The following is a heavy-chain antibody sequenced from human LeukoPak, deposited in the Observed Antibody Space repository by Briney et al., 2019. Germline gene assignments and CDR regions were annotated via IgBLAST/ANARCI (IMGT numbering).Heavy chain of an antibody. CDR3: ARGIAIREVMKYGMDV. CDR1: GGSISSYY. CDR2: IYYSGST. Sequence: SETLSLTCTVSGGSISSYYWSWIRQPPGKGLEWIGYIYYSGSTNYDPSLKSRVTISVDTSKNQFSLKLSSVTAADTAVYYCARGIAIREVMKYGMDVWGQGTTVTVSS. D-gene: IGHD3-10*01. V-gene: IGHV4-59*01. J-gene: IGHJ6*02.